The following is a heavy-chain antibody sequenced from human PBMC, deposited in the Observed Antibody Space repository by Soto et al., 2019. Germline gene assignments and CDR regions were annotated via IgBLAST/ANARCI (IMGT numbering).Heavy chain of an antibody. V-gene: IGHV3-23*01. CDR3: AKDPRGYSYASDAFDI. J-gene: IGHJ3*02. CDR1: GFTFSSYA. CDR2: ISGSGGST. Sequence: EVQLLESGGGLVQPGGSRRLSCAASGFTFSSYAMSWVRQAPGKGLEWVSAISGSGGSTYYADSVKGRFTISRDNSKNTLYLQMNSLRAEDTAVYYCAKDPRGYSYASDAFDIWGQGTMVTVSS. D-gene: IGHD5-18*01.